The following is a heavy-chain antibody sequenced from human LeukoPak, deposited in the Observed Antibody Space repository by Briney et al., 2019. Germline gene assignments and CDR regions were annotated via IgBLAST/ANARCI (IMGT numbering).Heavy chain of an antibody. J-gene: IGHJ4*02. V-gene: IGHV3-21*01. Sequence: GSLRLSCAASGFTFSSYSMNWVRQAPGKGLEWVSSIRSSSSYIFYADSVKGRFTISRDNAKNSLFLQMNSLRAEDTAVYYCARDGGVPAANGFDYWGQGTLVTVSS. D-gene: IGHD2-2*01. CDR3: ARDGGVPAANGFDY. CDR1: GFTFSSYS. CDR2: IRSSSSYI.